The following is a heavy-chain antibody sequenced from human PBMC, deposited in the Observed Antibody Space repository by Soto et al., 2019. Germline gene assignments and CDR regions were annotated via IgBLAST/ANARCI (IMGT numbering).Heavy chain of an antibody. D-gene: IGHD6-13*01. Sequence: GGSLRLSCTASGFTLSSYSMHWVRQAPGKGLEWVSAISGSGGSTYYADSVKGRFTISRDNSKNTLYLQMNSLRAEDTAVYYCAHSYSSSWYAYEYFQHWGQGTLVTVSS. CDR3: AHSYSSSWYAYEYFQH. CDR1: GFTLSSYS. CDR2: ISGSGGST. J-gene: IGHJ1*01. V-gene: IGHV3-23*01.